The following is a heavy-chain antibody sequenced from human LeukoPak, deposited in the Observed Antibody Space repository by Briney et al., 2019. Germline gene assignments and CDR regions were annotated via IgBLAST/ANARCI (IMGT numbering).Heavy chain of an antibody. CDR2: ISSSSSYI. D-gene: IGHD6-19*01. V-gene: IGHV3-21*01. Sequence: GGSLRLSCAASGFTFSSYSMNWVRQAPGKGLEWVSSISSSSSYIYYADSVKGRFTISRDNAKNSLYLQMNSLRAEDTAVYYCARPPKKEWLVRRYFDYWGQGTLVTVSS. J-gene: IGHJ4*02. CDR1: GFTFSSYS. CDR3: ARPPKKEWLVRRYFDY.